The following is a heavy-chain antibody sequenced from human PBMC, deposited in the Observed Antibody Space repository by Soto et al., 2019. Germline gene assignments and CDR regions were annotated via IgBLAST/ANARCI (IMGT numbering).Heavy chain of an antibody. CDR2: IGGSSSYT. D-gene: IGHD3-9*01. CDR3: ARRRPTGYYNY. V-gene: IGHV3-11*05. J-gene: IGHJ4*02. Sequence: QVQLVESGGDLVKPGGSLRLSCAASGFPFSDYYMSWIRQAPGKGLEWVSSIGGSSSYTNNADSVKGRFTISRDNAKNSLYLQMNSLRAEYTAVYYCARRRPTGYYNYWGQGTLVTVSA. CDR1: GFPFSDYY.